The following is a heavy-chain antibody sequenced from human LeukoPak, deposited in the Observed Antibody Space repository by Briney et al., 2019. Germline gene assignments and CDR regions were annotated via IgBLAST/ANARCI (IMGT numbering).Heavy chain of an antibody. J-gene: IGHJ4*02. V-gene: IGHV3-64*01. D-gene: IGHD3-16*01. Sequence: PGGSLRLSCAVSGFTFSSYAMHWVRQAPGKGLEYVSAISSNGDSVYYAHSVKGRFTISRDNSKNTLYLQMGSLRVEDMAVYYCARGEAWGNLDYWGQGTLVTVSS. CDR2: ISSNGDSV. CDR3: ARGEAWGNLDY. CDR1: GFTFSSYA.